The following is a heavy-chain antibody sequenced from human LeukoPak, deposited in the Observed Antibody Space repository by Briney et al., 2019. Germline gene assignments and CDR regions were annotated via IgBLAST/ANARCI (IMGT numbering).Heavy chain of an antibody. V-gene: IGHV3-23*01. CDR1: GFTFSSYA. Sequence: GGSLRLSCAASGFTFSSYAMSGVRQAPGKGLEWVSAISGSGGSTYYTDSVKGRFTISRDNSKNTLYLQMNSLRAEDTAVYYCAKETDFWSGYLYWGQGTLVTVSS. CDR2: ISGSGGST. D-gene: IGHD3-3*01. J-gene: IGHJ4*02. CDR3: AKETDFWSGYLY.